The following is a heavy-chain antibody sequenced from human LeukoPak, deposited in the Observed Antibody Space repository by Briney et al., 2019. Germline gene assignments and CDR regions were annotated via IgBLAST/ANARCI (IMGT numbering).Heavy chain of an antibody. CDR3: ARGRGRHIVVVTAIDY. Sequence: PSETLSLTCAVYGGSFSGYYWSWIRQPPGKGLEWIGEINHSGSTNYNPSLKSRVTISVDTSKNQFSLKLSSVTAADTAVYYCARGRGRHIVVVTAIDYWGQGTLVTVS. D-gene: IGHD2-21*02. CDR2: INHSGST. V-gene: IGHV4-34*01. J-gene: IGHJ4*02. CDR1: GGSFSGYY.